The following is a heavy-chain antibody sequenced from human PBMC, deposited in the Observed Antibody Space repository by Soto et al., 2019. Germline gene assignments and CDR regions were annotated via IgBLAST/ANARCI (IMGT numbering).Heavy chain of an antibody. V-gene: IGHV3-23*01. D-gene: IGHD1-26*01. CDR3: AKGWELLWWFDP. CDR1: GFTFSSYA. J-gene: IGHJ5*02. Sequence: GGSLRLSCAASGFTFSSYAMSWVRQAPGKGLEWVSAISGSGGSTYYADSVKGRFTISSDNSKNSLYLQMNSLRAEDTAVYYCAKGWELLWWFDPWGQGTLVTVSS. CDR2: ISGSGGST.